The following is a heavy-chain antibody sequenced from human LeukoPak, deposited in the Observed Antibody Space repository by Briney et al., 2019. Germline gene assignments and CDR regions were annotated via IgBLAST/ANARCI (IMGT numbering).Heavy chain of an antibody. CDR1: GFTFNTYR. Sequence: GGSLRLSCAASGFTFNTYRMNWVRQAPGKGLEWVSCITSSSTYIYYADSVKGRFTISRDNAKNSLYLQMNSLRAEDTAVYYCATLSKYVFDYWGQGTLVTVSS. V-gene: IGHV3-21*01. J-gene: IGHJ4*02. CDR2: ITSSSTYI. D-gene: IGHD4-11*01. CDR3: ATLSKYVFDY.